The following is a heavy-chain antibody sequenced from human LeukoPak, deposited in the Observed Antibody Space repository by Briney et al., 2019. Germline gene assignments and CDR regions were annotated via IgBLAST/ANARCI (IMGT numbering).Heavy chain of an antibody. Sequence: PSQTLSLTCTVSGGSISSGGYYWSWIRQHPGKGLEWIGYIYYSGSTYYNPSLKSRVTISVDTSKNQFSLKLSSVTAADTAVYYCARDRRGNPNWFDPRGQGTLVTVSS. CDR2: IYYSGST. CDR1: GGSISSGGYY. CDR3: ARDRRGNPNWFDP. D-gene: IGHD4-23*01. V-gene: IGHV4-31*03. J-gene: IGHJ5*02.